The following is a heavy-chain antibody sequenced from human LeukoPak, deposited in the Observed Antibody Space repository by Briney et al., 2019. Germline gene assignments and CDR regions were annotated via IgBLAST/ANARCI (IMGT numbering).Heavy chain of an antibody. CDR3: ARVKGGAKDYYGMDV. V-gene: IGHV4-4*01. Sequence: PSGTLSLTCAVSGGSISSSNWWSWVRQPPGKGLEWIGEIYHSGSTNYNPSLKSRVTISVDKSKNQFSLKLSSVTAADTAVYCCARVKGGAKDYYGMDVWGKGTTVTVSS. CDR1: GGSISSSNW. CDR2: IYHSGST. D-gene: IGHD4/OR15-4a*01. J-gene: IGHJ6*04.